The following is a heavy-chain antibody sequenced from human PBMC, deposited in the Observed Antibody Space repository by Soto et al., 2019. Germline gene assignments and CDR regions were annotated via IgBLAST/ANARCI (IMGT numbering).Heavy chain of an antibody. J-gene: IGHJ3*02. V-gene: IGHV4-4*07. CDR2: IYYNGDT. CDR1: GGSISAYY. CDR3: ARALGHDFWTSDVFSI. D-gene: IGHD3-3*01. Sequence: QVQLHESGPGLVKPSETLSLTCSVSGGSISAYYWNWIRQPAGKGLEWIGRIYYNGDTKYNPSLRSRVAMSLDTSTSSFSLRLTSVTAADTAVYYCARALGHDFWTSDVFSIWGRGTMITVSS.